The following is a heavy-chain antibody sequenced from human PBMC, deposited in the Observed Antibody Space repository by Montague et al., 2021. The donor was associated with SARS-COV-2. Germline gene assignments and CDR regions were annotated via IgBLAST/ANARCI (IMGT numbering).Heavy chain of an antibody. D-gene: IGHD1-26*01. CDR1: GGSISDNNW. V-gene: IGHV4-4*02. J-gene: IGHJ5*02. CDR2: ISLGGHT. CDR3: ARDIWEPEVRSRGWFDP. Sequence: SETLSLTCGVSGGSISDNNWRSWVRQSPETGLEWIGEISLGGHTDYNPPLKSRVTISLDKSKNQFSLKLTSVTAADTAVYYCARDIWEPEVRSRGWFDPWGQGILVTVSS.